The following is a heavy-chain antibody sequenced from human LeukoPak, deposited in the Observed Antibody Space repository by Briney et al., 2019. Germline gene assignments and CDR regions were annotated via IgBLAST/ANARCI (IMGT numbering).Heavy chain of an antibody. CDR3: ARLYRDIVVVVAATLHYGMDV. CDR1: GGSISSSSYY. Sequence: SETLSLTCTVSGGSISSSSYYWGWIRQPPGKGLEWIGSIYYSGSTYYNPSLKSRVTISVDTSKNRFSLKLSSVTAADTAVYYCARLYRDIVVVVAATLHYGMDVWGQGTTVTVSS. D-gene: IGHD2-15*01. V-gene: IGHV4-39*01. CDR2: IYYSGST. J-gene: IGHJ6*02.